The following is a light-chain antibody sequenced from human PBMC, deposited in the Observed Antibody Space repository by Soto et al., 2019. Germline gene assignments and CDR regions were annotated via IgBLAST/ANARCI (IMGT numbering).Light chain of an antibody. CDR1: RTISSW. CDR3: QHYNSYSEA. V-gene: IGKV1-5*01. J-gene: IGKJ1*01. CDR2: DAS. Sequence: IPMTQSPSTLSGSVGDRVTITCRASRTISSWLAWYQQKPGKAPKLLIYDASSLESGVPSRFSGSGSGTEFTLTISSLQPDDFATYYCQHYNSYSEAFGQGTKVDI.